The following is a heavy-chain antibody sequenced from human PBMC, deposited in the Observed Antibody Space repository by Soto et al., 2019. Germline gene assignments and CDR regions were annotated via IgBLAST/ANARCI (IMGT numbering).Heavy chain of an antibody. D-gene: IGHD3-22*01. Sequence: SETLSLTCTVSFGSLSDYYWTWIRQPPGKGLEWIGYIYHNGGTSYSPSLKSRVSISLDRSRNQFSLKLTSVTAADTAMYYCARDVHSSNGTGRWLDRWSQGTLLTSPQ. J-gene: IGHJ5*02. CDR1: FGSLSDYY. CDR2: IYHNGGT. CDR3: ARDVHSSNGTGRWLDR. V-gene: IGHV4-59*01.